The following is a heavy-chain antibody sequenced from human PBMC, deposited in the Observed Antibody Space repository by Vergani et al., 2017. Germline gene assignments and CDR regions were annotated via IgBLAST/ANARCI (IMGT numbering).Heavy chain of an antibody. D-gene: IGHD3-3*01. CDR2: IYYSGST. V-gene: IGHV4-31*01. CDR1: GGSISSGGYY. Sequence: QVQLQESGPGLVKPSQTLSLTCTVSGGSISSGGYYWSWIRQHPGKGLEWIGYIYYSGSTYYNPSLKSLVTISVDTSKNQFSLKLSSVTAADTAVYYCARGGGYDFWSGYYQYYYYMDVWGKGTTVTVSS. CDR3: ARGGGYDFWSGYYQYYYYMDV. J-gene: IGHJ6*03.